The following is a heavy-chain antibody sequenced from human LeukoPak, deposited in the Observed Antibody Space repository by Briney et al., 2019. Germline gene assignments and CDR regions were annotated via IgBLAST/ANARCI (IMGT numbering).Heavy chain of an antibody. CDR2: MKGDGSPT. CDR3: ARLFGGVTTFDY. CDR1: GFSFGNFW. V-gene: IGHV3-7*01. D-gene: IGHD2-8*02. Sequence: GGSLRLSCAASGFSFGNFWMSWVRQAPGRGLQWVASMKGDGSPTYYVDSVKGRFIISRDNARNSLYLQMNSLRAEDTAVYYCARLFGGVTTFDYWGQGTMVTVSS. J-gene: IGHJ3*01.